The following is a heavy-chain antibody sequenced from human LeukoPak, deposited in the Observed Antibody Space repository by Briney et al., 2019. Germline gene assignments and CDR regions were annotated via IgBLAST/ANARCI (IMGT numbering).Heavy chain of an antibody. J-gene: IGHJ4*02. CDR3: TTRNRVTASLDY. D-gene: IGHD3-10*01. CDR2: IKSKTHDETT. CDR1: GFTFSNAW. V-gene: IGHV3-15*01. Sequence: GGSLRLSCAASGFTFSNAWVSWLRQAPGKGLEWVVCIKSKTHDETTDYAAPVKGRFTISREDSKNTLYLQVNSLKTNDTSVYYCTTRNRVTASLDYWGQGTLVTVSS.